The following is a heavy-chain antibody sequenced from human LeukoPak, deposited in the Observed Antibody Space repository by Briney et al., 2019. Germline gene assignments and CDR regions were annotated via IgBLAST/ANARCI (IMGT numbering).Heavy chain of an antibody. CDR3: ARGTSWGGGAFHY. D-gene: IGHD3-10*01. CDR2: INSNAGAT. CDR1: GYTFIDDY. V-gene: IGHV1-2*02. J-gene: IGHJ4*02. Sequence: ASVKVSCTASGYTFIDDYIHCVRQTPGQSLEWMGWINSNAGATTSAQKFQGRITMTRDTSIFTAYMELRRLRSNDTAVYFCARGTSWGGGAFHYWGQGTLVAVSS.